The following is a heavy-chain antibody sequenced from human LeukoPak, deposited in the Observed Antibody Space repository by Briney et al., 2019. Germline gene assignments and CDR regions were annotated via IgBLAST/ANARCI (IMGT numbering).Heavy chain of an antibody. CDR1: GFTFSSYW. D-gene: IGHD1-26*01. CDR2: INSDGSST. CDR3: ARVRGGSGRSYAADAFDI. J-gene: IGHJ3*02. V-gene: IGHV3-74*01. Sequence: GGSLRLSCAASGFTFSSYWMHWVRQAPGKGLVWVSRINSDGSSTSYADSVKGRLTISRDNAKNTLYLQMNSLRAEDTAVYYCARVRGGSGRSYAADAFDIWGQGTMVTVSS.